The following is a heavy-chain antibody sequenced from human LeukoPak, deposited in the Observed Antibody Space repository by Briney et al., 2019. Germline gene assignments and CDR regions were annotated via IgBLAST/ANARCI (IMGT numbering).Heavy chain of an antibody. CDR2: IYTSGST. CDR1: GGSFSGYY. D-gene: IGHD6-19*01. CDR3: TCHSGWSGPSE. J-gene: IGHJ4*02. Sequence: SETLSLTCAVYGGSFSGYYWSWIRQPAGKGLEWIGRIYTSGSTNYNPSLKSRVTMSVDTSKNQFSLKLSSVTAADTAVYYCTCHSGWSGPSEWGQGTLVIVSS. V-gene: IGHV4-59*10.